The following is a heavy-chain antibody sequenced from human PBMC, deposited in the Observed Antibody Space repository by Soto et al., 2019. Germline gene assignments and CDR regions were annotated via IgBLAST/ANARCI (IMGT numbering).Heavy chain of an antibody. J-gene: IGHJ4*02. D-gene: IGHD3-3*01. CDR1: GFTFSSYS. Sequence: GESLKISCAASGFTFSSYSMNWVRQAPGKGLEWVSYISSSSSTIYYADSVKGRFTISRDNAKNSLYLQMNSLRAEDTAVYYCARDFTIFGVVIITYGFDYWGQGTLVTVSS. CDR3: ARDFTIFGVVIITYGFDY. CDR2: ISSSSSTI. V-gene: IGHV3-48*01.